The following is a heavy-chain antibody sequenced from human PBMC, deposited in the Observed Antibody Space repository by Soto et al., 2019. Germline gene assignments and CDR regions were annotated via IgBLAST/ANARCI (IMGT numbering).Heavy chain of an antibody. Sequence: PSETLSLTCTVSGGSISSGGYYWSWIRQHPGKGLEWIGYIYYSGSTYYNPSLKSRVTISVDTSKNQFSLKLSSVTAADTAVYYCARDRIYYYGMDVWGQGTTVTVSS. CDR2: IYYSGST. J-gene: IGHJ6*02. CDR1: GGSISSGGYY. CDR3: ARDRIYYYGMDV. V-gene: IGHV4-31*03.